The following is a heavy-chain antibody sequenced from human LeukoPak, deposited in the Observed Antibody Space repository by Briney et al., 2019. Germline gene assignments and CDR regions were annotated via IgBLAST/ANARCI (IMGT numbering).Heavy chain of an antibody. D-gene: IGHD3-10*01. CDR2: ISGNGGNT. CDR1: GFTFSDYI. CDR3: ARDIGVVLLWFGEVRFDY. J-gene: IGHJ4*02. V-gene: IGHV3-64*01. Sequence: GGSLRLSCAASGFTFSDYIMHWVRQAPGKGLECVSVISGNGGNTYYANSVKGRFTISRDNSKNTLYLQMGSLRVEDMAVYYCARDIGVVLLWFGEVRFDYWGQGSLVTVSS.